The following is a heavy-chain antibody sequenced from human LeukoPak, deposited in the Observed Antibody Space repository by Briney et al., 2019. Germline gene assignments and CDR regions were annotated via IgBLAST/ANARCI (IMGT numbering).Heavy chain of an antibody. J-gene: IGHJ4*02. CDR1: GGSISSSSYY. CDR3: ASFGGSHDY. V-gene: IGHV4-39*07. Sequence: KPSETLSLTCTVSGGSISSSSYYWGWIRQPPGKGLEWIGSIYYSGSTYYNPSLKSRVTISVDTSKNQFSLKLSSVTAADTAVYYCASFGGSHDYWGQGTLVTVSS. D-gene: IGHD1-26*01. CDR2: IYYSGST.